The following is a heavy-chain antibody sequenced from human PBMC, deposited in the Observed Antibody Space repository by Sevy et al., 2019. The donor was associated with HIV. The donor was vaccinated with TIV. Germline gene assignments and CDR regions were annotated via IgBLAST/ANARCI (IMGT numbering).Heavy chain of an antibody. D-gene: IGHD3-16*02. J-gene: IGHJ3*01. CDR3: TAIYNCVRHLVHDFAWGSHRYRDAFDL. CDR2: ISYSGSS. Sequence: SETLSLTCTVSGGSINTIAYYWGWVRQPPGKGLEWIGSISYSGSSYYNPSLKSRFTISVDTPKNQLSLNLSFVTAADTWTAAETAIYNCVRHLVHDFAWGSHRYRDAFDLWGQGTLVTVSS. CDR1: GGSINTIAYY. V-gene: IGHV4-39*01.